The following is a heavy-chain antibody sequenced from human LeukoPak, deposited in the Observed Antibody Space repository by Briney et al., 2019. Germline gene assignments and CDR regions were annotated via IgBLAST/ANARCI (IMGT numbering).Heavy chain of an antibody. D-gene: IGHD2-21*02. Sequence: GGPLSLSCAASGFTFTNHAMSWPRPPPGKGLEWVSALGHSGSNTDYADSVKGRFTISREKSKNTLNLQMNSLRAEDTAVYYCAKGVWNCGGDCYSTFDYWGQGTLVTVSS. CDR3: AKGVWNCGGDCYSTFDY. CDR2: LGHSGSNT. V-gene: IGHV3-23*01. CDR1: GFTFTNHA. J-gene: IGHJ4*02.